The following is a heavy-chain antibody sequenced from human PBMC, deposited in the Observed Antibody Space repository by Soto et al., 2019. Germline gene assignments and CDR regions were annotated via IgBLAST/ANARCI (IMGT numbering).Heavy chain of an antibody. CDR1: GFTFSSYG. D-gene: IGHD2-15*01. V-gene: IGHV3-33*01. Sequence: QVQLVESGGGVVQPGRSLRLSCAASGFTFSSYGMHWVRQAPGKGLEWVAVIWYDGSNKYCADSVKGRFTISRDNSKNTLYLQMNSLRAEDTAVYYCARDTGDIVVVVAATDAFDIWGQGTMVTVSS. CDR2: IWYDGSNK. CDR3: ARDTGDIVVVVAATDAFDI. J-gene: IGHJ3*02.